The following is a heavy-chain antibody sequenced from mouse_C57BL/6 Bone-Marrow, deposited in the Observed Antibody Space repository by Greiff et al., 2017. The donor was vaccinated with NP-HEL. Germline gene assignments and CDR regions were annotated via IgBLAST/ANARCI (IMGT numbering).Heavy chain of an antibody. CDR3: ASGDGNFGYFDV. CDR1: GYSITSGYD. D-gene: IGHD2-1*01. CDR2: ISYSGST. Sequence: EVMLVESGPGMVKPSQSLSLTCTVTGYSITSGYDWHWIRHFPGNKLEWMGYISYSGSTNYNPSLKSRISITHDTSKNHFFLKLNSVTTEDTATYYCASGDGNFGYFDVWGTGTTVTVSS. J-gene: IGHJ1*03. V-gene: IGHV3-1*01.